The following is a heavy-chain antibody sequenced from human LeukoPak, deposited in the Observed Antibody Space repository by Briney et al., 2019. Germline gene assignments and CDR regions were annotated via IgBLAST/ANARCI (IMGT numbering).Heavy chain of an antibody. J-gene: IGHJ4*02. CDR2: IYYSGST. CDR3: ARVMLGSYYFDY. D-gene: IGHD3-10*02. CDR1: GGSISSSSYY. Sequence: SETLSLTCTVSGGSISSSSYYWGWIRQPPGKGLEWIGSIYYSGSTYYNPSLKSRVTISVDTSKNQFSLKLSSVTAADTAVYYCARVMLGSYYFDYWGQGTLVTVSS. V-gene: IGHV4-39*01.